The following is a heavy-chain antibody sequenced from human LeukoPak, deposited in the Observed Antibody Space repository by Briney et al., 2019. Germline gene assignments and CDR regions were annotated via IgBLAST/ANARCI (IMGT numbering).Heavy chain of an antibody. V-gene: IGHV3-23*01. D-gene: IGHD5-18*01. CDR1: GFTFGSYA. J-gene: IGHJ4*02. CDR2: IFGSGGSP. CDR3: GKTTAGYSSGQKPAWPVDY. Sequence: GGSLRLSCDASGFTFGSYAMYWVRPAPGKGLEWVAGIFGSGGSPHYADSVKGRFTISRDNSKNTVYLQINSLRAEDTAVYYCGKTTAGYSSGQKPAWPVDYWGQGTLVTVSS.